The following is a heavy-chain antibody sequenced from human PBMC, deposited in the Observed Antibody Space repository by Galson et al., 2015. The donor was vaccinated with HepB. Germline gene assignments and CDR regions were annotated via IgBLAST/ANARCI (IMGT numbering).Heavy chain of an antibody. Sequence: SVKVSCKASGYTFTSYAMNWVRQAPGQGLEWMGWINTNTGNPTYAQGFTGRFVFSLDTSVSTAYLQISSLKAEDTAVYYCASRLPAGYSSGWYEFDYWGQGTLVTVSS. V-gene: IGHV7-4-1*02. CDR1: GYTFTSYA. CDR2: INTNTGNP. J-gene: IGHJ4*02. D-gene: IGHD6-19*01. CDR3: ASRLPAGYSSGWYEFDY.